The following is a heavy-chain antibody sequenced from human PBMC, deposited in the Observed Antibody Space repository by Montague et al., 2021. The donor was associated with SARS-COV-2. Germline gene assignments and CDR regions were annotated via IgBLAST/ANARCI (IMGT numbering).Heavy chain of an antibody. J-gene: IGHJ6*02. V-gene: IGHV3-66*02. CDR2: IYSGGST. CDR3: ARDSYGMDV. Sequence: SLSLACAASGLTVSSNYMSWVRQAPGKGLEWVSVIYSGGSTYYADSVNGRFTISRDNSKNTLYLQMNSLRDEDTAVYYCARDSYGMDVWGQGTTVTVSS. CDR1: GLTVSSNY.